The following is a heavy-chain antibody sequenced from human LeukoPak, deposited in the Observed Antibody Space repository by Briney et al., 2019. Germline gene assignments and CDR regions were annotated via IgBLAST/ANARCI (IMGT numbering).Heavy chain of an antibody. CDR2: ISYDGSNK. Sequence: PGRSLRLSCAASGFTFSSYAMHWVRQAPGKGLEWVAVISYDGSNKYYADSVKGRFTISRDNSKNTLYLQMNSLRAEDTAVYYCAKDGRGYSSGWTDAFDIWGQGTMVTVSS. D-gene: IGHD6-19*01. CDR1: GFTFSSYA. V-gene: IGHV3-30*04. CDR3: AKDGRGYSSGWTDAFDI. J-gene: IGHJ3*02.